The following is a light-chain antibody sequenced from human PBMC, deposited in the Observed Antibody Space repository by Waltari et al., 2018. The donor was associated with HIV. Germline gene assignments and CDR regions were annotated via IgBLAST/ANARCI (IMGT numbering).Light chain of an antibody. CDR3: CSYAGTDEVV. Sequence: QSALTQPRSVSGSPGQSVTISCTGTSSDVGAYKYISWYKPHPGKDPKFIIYELSKRPPGVLVRFSGSKSGTTASLTICGRQADDEAIYSCCSYAGTDEVVFGGGTKLTVL. CDR2: ELS. J-gene: IGLJ2*01. CDR1: SSDVGAYKY. V-gene: IGLV2-11*01.